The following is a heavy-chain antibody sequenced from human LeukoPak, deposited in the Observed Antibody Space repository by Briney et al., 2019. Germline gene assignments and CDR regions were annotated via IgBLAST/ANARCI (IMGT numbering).Heavy chain of an antibody. D-gene: IGHD3-9*01. J-gene: IGHJ3*02. CDR1: GFTFSSYS. CDR2: ISSGSSTI. V-gene: IGHV3-48*01. Sequence: GGSLRLSCAASGFTFSSYSMNWVRQAPGKGLEWVSYISSGSSTIYYADSVKGRFTISRDNAKNSLYLQMNSLRAEDTAVYYCARDHHHYDTHDAFDIWGQGTMVTVSS. CDR3: ARDHHHYDTHDAFDI.